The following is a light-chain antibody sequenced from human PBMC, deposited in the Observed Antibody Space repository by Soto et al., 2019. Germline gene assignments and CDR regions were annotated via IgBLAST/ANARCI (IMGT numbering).Light chain of an antibody. CDR1: QSVSSSY. CDR2: GAS. V-gene: IGKV3-20*01. J-gene: IGKJ5*01. CDR3: QQYGSSPSIT. Sequence: EIVLTQSPGTLSLSPGERATLSCRASQSVSSSYLAWYQQKPGQAPRLLIYGASSRATGIPDRFSGSGSGTDFPLTISRLEPDDFAVYYCQQYGSSPSITFGQGTRLEIK.